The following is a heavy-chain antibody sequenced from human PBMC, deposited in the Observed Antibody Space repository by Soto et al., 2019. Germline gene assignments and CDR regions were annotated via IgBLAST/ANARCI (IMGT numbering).Heavy chain of an antibody. CDR1: GLSFSSYW. D-gene: IGHD2-15*01. V-gene: IGHV3-7*03. CDR3: ARPYCSGGSCYNWFDP. J-gene: IGHJ5*02. Sequence: GGSLRLSCAASGLSFSSYWMSWVRQAPGKGLQWVANIKQDGSQKYYVDSVKGRFTIYRDNAKNSLYLQMNSLRAEDTAIYYCARPYCSGGSCYNWFDPWGQGTLVTVSS. CDR2: IKQDGSQK.